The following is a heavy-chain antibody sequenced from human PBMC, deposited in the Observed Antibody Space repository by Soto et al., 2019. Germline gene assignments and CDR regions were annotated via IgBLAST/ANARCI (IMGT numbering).Heavy chain of an antibody. CDR1: GGTFSSYA. V-gene: IGHV1-69*12. CDR3: GYSDFHEGVHVGFDY. CDR2: IIPIFGTA. D-gene: IGHD4-17*01. J-gene: IGHJ4*02. Sequence: QVQLVQSGAEVKKPGSSVKVSCKASGGTFSSYAISWVRQAPGQGLEWMGGIIPIFGTANYAQKFEGRVTITADESTSTAYMELSSLRSEDTAVYYCGYSDFHEGVHVGFDYWGQGTLVTVSS.